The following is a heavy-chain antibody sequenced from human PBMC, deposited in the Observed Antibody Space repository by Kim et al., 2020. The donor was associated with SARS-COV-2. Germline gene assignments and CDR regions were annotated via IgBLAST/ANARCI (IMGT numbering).Heavy chain of an antibody. CDR1: EFTLDNHG. CDR2: ITGDSGLT. D-gene: IGHD6-13*01. V-gene: IGHV3-23*01. Sequence: GGSLRLSCSASEFTLDNHGMAWVRQAPGKGLEWVSSITGDSGLTFYTDSVKGRFTISRDNSKNTLYLQMNNLRADDTATYYCAKETFPSEQLFNFFDFWGQGALVTVSS. CDR3: AKETFPSEQLFNFFDF. J-gene: IGHJ4*02.